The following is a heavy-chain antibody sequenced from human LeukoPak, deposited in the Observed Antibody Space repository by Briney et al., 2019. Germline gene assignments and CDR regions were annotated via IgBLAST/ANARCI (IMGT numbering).Heavy chain of an antibody. CDR3: ARGVTIFGVVPGYYYYMDV. Sequence: SGGSLRLSCAASGFTFSSYWMSWVRQAPGKGLEWVANIKQDGSEKYYVDSVKGRFTISRDNAKNSLYLQMNSLRAEDTAVYYCARGVTIFGVVPGYYYYMDVWGKGTTVTVSS. V-gene: IGHV3-7*01. CDR2: IKQDGSEK. D-gene: IGHD3-3*01. CDR1: GFTFSSYW. J-gene: IGHJ6*03.